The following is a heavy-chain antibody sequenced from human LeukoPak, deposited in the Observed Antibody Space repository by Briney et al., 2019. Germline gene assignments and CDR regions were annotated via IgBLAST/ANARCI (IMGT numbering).Heavy chain of an antibody. CDR1: GGSFRGYY. D-gene: IGHD7-27*01. CDR3: ARGVLGPYYFDL. CDR2: IHYTGAT. J-gene: IGHJ2*01. Sequence: SETLSLTCAVYGGSFRGYYWSWIRQPPGKGLEWIGKIHYTGATNYKPSLKSRVTISGDPSKNQVSLRVSSVTAADTAVYYCARGVLGPYYFDLWGRGTLVTVSS. V-gene: IGHV4-34*01.